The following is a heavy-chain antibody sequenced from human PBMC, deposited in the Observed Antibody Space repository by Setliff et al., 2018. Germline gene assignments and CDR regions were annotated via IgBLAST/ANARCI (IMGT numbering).Heavy chain of an antibody. CDR2: INTNTGNP. V-gene: IGHV7-4-1*02. J-gene: IGHJ6*03. D-gene: IGHD3-10*01. CDR1: GYTFRSYA. CDR3: ARGSRFGTIVYKGDYYMDV. Sequence: ASVKVSCKASGYTFRSYAMNWVRQAPGQGLEWMGWINTNTGNPTYAQGFTGRFVFSLDTSVSTAYLQISSLKSEDTAVYYCARGSRFGTIVYKGDYYMDVWGKGTTVTVSS.